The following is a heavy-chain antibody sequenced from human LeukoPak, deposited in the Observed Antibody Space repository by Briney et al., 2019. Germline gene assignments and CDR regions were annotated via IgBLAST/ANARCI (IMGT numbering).Heavy chain of an antibody. D-gene: IGHD3-10*01. V-gene: IGHV4-4*07. CDR3: ASTSRFGTWYYYGMDV. Sequence: PSETLSLTCTVSGGSISSYSWSWIRQPAGKGLEWIGRIYTSGSTNYSPALKSRITMSVDTSKNYFSLNLASVAAADTAVYYCASTSRFGTWYYYGMDVWGQGTTVTVSS. CDR2: IYTSGST. CDR1: GGSISSYS. J-gene: IGHJ6*02.